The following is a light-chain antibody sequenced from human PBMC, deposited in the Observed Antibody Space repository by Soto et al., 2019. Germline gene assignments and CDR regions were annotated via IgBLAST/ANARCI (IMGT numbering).Light chain of an antibody. CDR3: QQYSDLPYT. J-gene: IGKJ2*01. CDR2: NTS. V-gene: IGKV3-20*01. Sequence: EIVLTQSPGTLSLSPRERATLSCRASQRISSRNLAWYQQKPGQAPRLLIYNTSSSATGIPDWFSGSGSVTYFTLTINILEPEDFAVYYCQQYSDLPYTFGQGTKLEVK. CDR1: QRISSRN.